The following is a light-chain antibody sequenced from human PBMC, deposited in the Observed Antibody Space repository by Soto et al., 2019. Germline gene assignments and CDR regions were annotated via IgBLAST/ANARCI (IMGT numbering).Light chain of an antibody. CDR1: QSISTS. CDR2: QAS. J-gene: IGKJ1*01. V-gene: IGKV1-5*03. Sequence: DIQMTQSPSTLSASVGDRVTITCRASQSISTSLAWYQQKPGRATKLLIYQASSLESGVPSRFSGSGSGTEFTLNIRSLQPDDFAKYYGQRDTSYRTCGQGTKVEI. CDR3: QRDTSYRT.